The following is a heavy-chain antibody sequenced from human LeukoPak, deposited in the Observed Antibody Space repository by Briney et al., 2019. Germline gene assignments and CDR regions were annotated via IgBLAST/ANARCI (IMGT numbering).Heavy chain of an antibody. CDR2: IYYSGST. D-gene: IGHD3-10*01. V-gene: IGHV4-39*01. CDR1: GGSISSSSYY. Sequence: SETLSLTCTVSGGSISSSSYYWGWIRQPPGKGLEWIGSIYYSGSTYYNPSLKSRVTISVDTSKNQFSLKLSSVTAADTAVYYCARGRYYYGSPTNWFDPWGQGTLVTVSS. J-gene: IGHJ5*02. CDR3: ARGRYYYGSPTNWFDP.